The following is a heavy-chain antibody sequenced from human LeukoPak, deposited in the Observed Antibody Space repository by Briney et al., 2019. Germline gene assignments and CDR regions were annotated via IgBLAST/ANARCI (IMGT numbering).Heavy chain of an antibody. D-gene: IGHD6-13*01. Sequence: PGGSLRLSCAASGFTFSSYSMNWVRQAPGKGLEWVSSISSSSSYIYYADSVKGRFTISRDNAKNSLYLQMNSLRAEDTAVYYCARDFRAAAGHFDYWGQGTLVTVSS. CDR1: GFTFSSYS. CDR3: ARDFRAAAGHFDY. J-gene: IGHJ4*02. V-gene: IGHV3-21*01. CDR2: ISSSSSYI.